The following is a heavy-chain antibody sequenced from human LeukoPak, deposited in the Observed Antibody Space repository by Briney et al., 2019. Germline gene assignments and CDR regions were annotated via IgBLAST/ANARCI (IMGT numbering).Heavy chain of an antibody. Sequence: SETLSLTCAVYGGSFSGYYWSWIRQPPGKGLEWIGEINHSGSTNYNPSLKSRVTISLDTSKNQFSLKLSSVTAADTAVYYCARGHSGSYYPMDVWGKGTTVTISS. J-gene: IGHJ6*04. V-gene: IGHV4-34*01. CDR1: GGSFSGYY. CDR2: INHSGST. D-gene: IGHD1-26*01. CDR3: ARGHSGSYYPMDV.